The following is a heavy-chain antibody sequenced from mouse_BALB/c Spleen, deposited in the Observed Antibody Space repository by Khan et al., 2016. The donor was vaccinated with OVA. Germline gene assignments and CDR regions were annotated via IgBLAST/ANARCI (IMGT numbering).Heavy chain of an antibody. D-gene: IGHD1-1*01. CDR3: ARRAYYYDSEGFAY. V-gene: IGHV5-6*01. CDR1: GFTFSTYG. Sequence: EVQLQESGGDLVKPEGSLKLSCAASGFTFSTYGMSWVRQTPDKRLEWVATISSGGSYTYYPDSVKGRFTISRDNAKNTLYLQMSSLKSEDTAMFYCARRAYYYDSEGFAYWGQGTLVTVSA. CDR2: ISSGGSYT. J-gene: IGHJ3*01.